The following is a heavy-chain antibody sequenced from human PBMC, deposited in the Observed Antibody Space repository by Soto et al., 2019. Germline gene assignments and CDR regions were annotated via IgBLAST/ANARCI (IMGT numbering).Heavy chain of an antibody. V-gene: IGHV1-18*01. CDR1: GYTFTSYG. CDR3: ESRYPAFGF. D-gene: IGHD3-16*02. J-gene: IGHJ4*02. Sequence: QVQLVQSGPEVKKPGASVKVSCKTSGYTFTSYGIAWVRQAPGQGLEWMGWISTSKGDTNYAQKFHGRGTITTDTSTRTGYMDLRSLRSDDTALYYCESRYPAFGFWGEGTLVTVS. CDR2: ISTSKGDT.